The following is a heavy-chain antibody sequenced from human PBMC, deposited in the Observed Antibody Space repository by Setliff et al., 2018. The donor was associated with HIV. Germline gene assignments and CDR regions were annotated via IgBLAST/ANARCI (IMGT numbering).Heavy chain of an antibody. V-gene: IGHV4-39*07. CDR2: IYTGGST. Sequence: SETLSLTCTVSGGSISSSSYYWGWIRQPPGKGLEWIGHIYTGGSTNYNSSLESRVTISVDTSKDQFSLKLSSVTAADTAVYYCARVALHCSSTSCFAGDYYYYMDVWGKGTTVTVSS. CDR3: ARVALHCSSTSCFAGDYYYYMDV. D-gene: IGHD2-2*01. CDR1: GGSISSSSYY. J-gene: IGHJ6*03.